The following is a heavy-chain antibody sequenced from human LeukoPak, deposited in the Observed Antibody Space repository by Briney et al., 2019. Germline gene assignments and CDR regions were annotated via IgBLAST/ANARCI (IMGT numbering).Heavy chain of an antibody. CDR3: ARLGGPWPDNWFDP. CDR2: ISAYNGHT. CDR1: GYTFTSYG. J-gene: IGHJ5*02. D-gene: IGHD5-12*01. V-gene: IGHV1-18*01. Sequence: HGASVKVSCKASGYTFTSYGISWVRQAPGQGLEWMGWISAYNGHTNYAQKLQGRVTMTTDTSTSTAYMELRSLRSDDTAVYYCARLGGPWPDNWFDPWGQGTLVTVSS.